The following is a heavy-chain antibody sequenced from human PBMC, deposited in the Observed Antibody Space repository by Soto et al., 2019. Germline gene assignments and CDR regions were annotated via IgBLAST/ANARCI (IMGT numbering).Heavy chain of an antibody. CDR1: GFDFGSFG. J-gene: IGHJ6*02. Sequence: SVKVSCKASGFDFGSFGIQFLRQTRGRGLEWIGWIVVASGRTNYARQFQGRVAFSRDMSSTTAYMDLYDLKSDDTAVYFCSADHPHTAIRWQVWGQGTTVTVSS. V-gene: IGHV1-58*02. CDR2: IVVASGRT. CDR3: SADHPHTAIRWQV.